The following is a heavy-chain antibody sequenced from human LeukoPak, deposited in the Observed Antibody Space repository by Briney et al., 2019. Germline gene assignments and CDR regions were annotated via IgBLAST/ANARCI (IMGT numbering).Heavy chain of an antibody. CDR2: ISDSGGST. CDR1: GXXXXIYA. D-gene: IGHD2-15*01. V-gene: IGHV3-23*01. J-gene: IGHJ6*02. CDR3: AKGVVRSYYYGMDV. Sequence: GGSLRLSCAASGXXXXIYAMSWVRQAPXXXXXXXXXISDSGGSTDYADSVKGRFTISRDNPKNTLYLQMNSLRAEDTALYYCAKGVVRSYYYGMDVWGQGTTVTVSS.